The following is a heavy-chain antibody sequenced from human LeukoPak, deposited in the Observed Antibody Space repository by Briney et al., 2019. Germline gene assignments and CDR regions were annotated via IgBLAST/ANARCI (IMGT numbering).Heavy chain of an antibody. CDR2: ISSSISYI. J-gene: IGHJ4*02. CDR3: ARAPRYCSSTSCSGY. V-gene: IGHV3-21*01. Sequence: GGSLRLSCAASGFTFSSYSMNWVRQAPGKGLEWVSSISSSISYIYYADSVKGRFTISRDNAKNSLYLQMNSLRAEDTAVYYCARAPRYCSSTSCSGYWGQGTLVTVSS. D-gene: IGHD2-2*01. CDR1: GFTFSSYS.